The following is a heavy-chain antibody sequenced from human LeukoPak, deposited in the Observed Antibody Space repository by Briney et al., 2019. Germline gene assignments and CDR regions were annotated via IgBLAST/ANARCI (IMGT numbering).Heavy chain of an antibody. CDR1: GFTFSSYA. CDR3: GKDHGYQLLPFDY. CDR2: ISSNGGST. Sequence: GGSLRLSCSASGFTFSSYAMHWVRQAPGKGPEYVSAISSNGGSTYYADSVKGRFTISRDNSKNTLYLQMSSLRAEDTAVYYCGKDHGYQLLPFDYWGQGTLVTVSS. D-gene: IGHD2-2*01. J-gene: IGHJ4*02. V-gene: IGHV3-64D*06.